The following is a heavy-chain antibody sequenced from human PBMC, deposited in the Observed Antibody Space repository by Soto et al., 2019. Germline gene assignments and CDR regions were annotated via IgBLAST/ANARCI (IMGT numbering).Heavy chain of an antibody. J-gene: IGHJ4*02. CDR1: GYTFTNHG. CDR2: VSGYNDKT. Sequence: ASVKVSCKASGYTFTNHGISWVRQAPGQGLEWVGWVSGYNDKTKSAQKFQGRVTMTTDTSTSTAYMELRSLRSDDTAVYYCARDFYPVAYFFDYWGQGTLVTGSS. CDR3: ARDFYPVAYFFDY. D-gene: IGHD2-21*01. V-gene: IGHV1-18*04.